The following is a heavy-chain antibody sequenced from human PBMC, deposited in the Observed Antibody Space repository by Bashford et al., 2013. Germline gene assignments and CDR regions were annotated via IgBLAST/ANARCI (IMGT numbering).Heavy chain of an antibody. J-gene: IGHJ4*02. CDR2: TYHSGEA. Sequence: SETLSLTCAISGGSIYSSDWWTWVRQPPGKGLEWIGETYHSGEANYNPSLKSRVTISIDQSRNQFSLEVRSVTAADTAVYYCASRNGQGPYWGQGTLVTVSS. CDR3: ASRNGQGPY. V-gene: IGHV4-4*02. CDR1: GGSIYSSDW.